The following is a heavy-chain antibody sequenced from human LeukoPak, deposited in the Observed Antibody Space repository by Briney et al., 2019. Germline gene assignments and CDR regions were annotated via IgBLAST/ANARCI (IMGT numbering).Heavy chain of an antibody. CDR3: ARHAIVATNYYGMDV. Sequence: SVKVSCKASGGTFSSYAISWVRQAPGQGLEWMGGIIPIFGTANYAQKFQGRVTITADKSTSTAYMELSSLRSEDTAVYYCARHAIVATNYYGMDVWGQGTTVTVSS. V-gene: IGHV1-69*06. J-gene: IGHJ6*02. CDR2: IIPIFGTA. CDR1: GGTFSSYA. D-gene: IGHD5-12*01.